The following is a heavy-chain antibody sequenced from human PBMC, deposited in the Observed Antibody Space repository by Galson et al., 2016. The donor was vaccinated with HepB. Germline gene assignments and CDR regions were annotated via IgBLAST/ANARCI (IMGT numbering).Heavy chain of an antibody. J-gene: IGHJ4*01. Sequence: SVKVSCKVSGYSVTDLSIHWVRQTPGKGLEWMGGLDPENGKIIFAEKFQGRVTLTEDAPTDTAYMELNSLTSEDTAVYYCAIDRDASLFDFWGQGSLVTVSS. CDR1: GYSVTDLS. D-gene: IGHD2-2*01. CDR3: AIDRDASLFDF. V-gene: IGHV1-24*01. CDR2: LDPENGKI.